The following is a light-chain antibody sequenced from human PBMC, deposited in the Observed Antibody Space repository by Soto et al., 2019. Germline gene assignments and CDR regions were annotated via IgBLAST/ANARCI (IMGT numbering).Light chain of an antibody. CDR2: AAS. V-gene: IGKV1-39*01. CDR1: RSIVSF. J-gene: IGKJ3*01. CDR3: QQSYSTPRT. Sequence: DIQMIQSPSSLSASVGDRVTISCRASRSIVSFLNWYHQRPGAASKRLIYAASTLQSGVPSRFSGRGSGTDFTLTISSLQPEDFGTYYCQQSYSTPRTFGTGTKVEIK.